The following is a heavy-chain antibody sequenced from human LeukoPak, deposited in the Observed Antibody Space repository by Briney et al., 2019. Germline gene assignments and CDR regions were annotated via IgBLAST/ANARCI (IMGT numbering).Heavy chain of an antibody. V-gene: IGHV1-2*06. CDR1: GYTFTGYY. CDR2: INPNSGGT. J-gene: IGHJ3*02. CDR3: SREFPFCGADCFSGVFDI. Sequence: ASVKVSCKASGYTFTGYYMHWVRQAPGQGLEWMGRINPNSGGTNYAQKFQGRVTMTTDTSTTTAYMELRSLRSDDTAVYYCSREFPFCGADCFSGVFDIWGQGTMVTVS. D-gene: IGHD2-21*02.